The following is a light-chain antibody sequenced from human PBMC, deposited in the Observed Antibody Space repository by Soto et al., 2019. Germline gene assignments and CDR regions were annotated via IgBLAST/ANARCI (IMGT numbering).Light chain of an antibody. CDR3: QLYNSYLIP. CDR2: DAS. V-gene: IGKV1-5*01. CDR1: QSISSW. J-gene: IGKJ5*01. Sequence: DIQMTQSPSTLSASVGDRVTITCRASQSISSWLAWYQQKPGKAPKLLIYDASSLESGVPSRFSGGGSGTEVTLTISSLQPDDFATYYRQLYNSYLIPFGQGTRLEIK.